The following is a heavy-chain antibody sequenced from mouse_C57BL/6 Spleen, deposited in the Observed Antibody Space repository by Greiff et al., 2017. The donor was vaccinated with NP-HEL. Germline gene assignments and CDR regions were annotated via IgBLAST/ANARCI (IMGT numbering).Heavy chain of an antibody. D-gene: IGHD4-1*01. CDR1: GFTFSSYA. J-gene: IGHJ4*01. CDR2: ISDGGSYT. CDR3: ARDYWEGYAMDY. Sequence: EVKVEESGGGLVKPGGSLKLSCAASGFTFSSYAMSWVRQTPEKRLEWVATISDGGSYTYSPDNVKGRFTISRDNAKNHLYLQMSHLKSEDTAMYYCARDYWEGYAMDYWGQGTSVTVSS. V-gene: IGHV5-4*01.